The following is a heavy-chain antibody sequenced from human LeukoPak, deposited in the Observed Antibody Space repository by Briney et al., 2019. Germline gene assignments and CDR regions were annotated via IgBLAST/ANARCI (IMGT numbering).Heavy chain of an antibody. J-gene: IGHJ4*02. CDR1: GFTFSSYG. D-gene: IGHD2-15*01. Sequence: GRSLRLSCAASGFTFSSYGMHWVRQAPGKGLEWVAVISYDGSNKYYADPVKGRFTISRDNSKNTLYLQMNSLRAEDTAVYYCAKDGGGYCSGGSCYPGRLDYWGQGTLVTVSS. CDR2: ISYDGSNK. V-gene: IGHV3-30*18. CDR3: AKDGGGYCSGGSCYPGRLDY.